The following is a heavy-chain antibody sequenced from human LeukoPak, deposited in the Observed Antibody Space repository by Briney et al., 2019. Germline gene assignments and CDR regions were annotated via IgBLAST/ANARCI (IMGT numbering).Heavy chain of an antibody. V-gene: IGHV4-59*01. CDR2: IYYSGST. D-gene: IGHD3-10*01. CDR3: ARDKGVFPGDYYYGMDV. CDR1: GGSISSYY. Sequence: SETLSLTCTVSGGSISSYYWSWIRQPPGKGLEWIGYIYYSGSTNYNPSLKSRVTISVDTSKNQCSLKLSSVTAADTAVYYCARDKGVFPGDYYYGMDVWGQGTTVTVSS. J-gene: IGHJ6*02.